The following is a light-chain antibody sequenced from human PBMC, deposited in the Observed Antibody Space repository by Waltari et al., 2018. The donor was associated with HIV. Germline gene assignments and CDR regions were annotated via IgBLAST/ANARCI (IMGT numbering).Light chain of an antibody. V-gene: IGLV8-61*01. J-gene: IGLJ3*02. CDR1: FAPVSPSYY. CDR3: VLYMGGAWV. Sequence: QTVVTPEPSFSVSPGGTVTLTCCCRFAPVSPSYYPSWYRQPPGPAPRTLIYSTNVRSSGVPDRFSGSILGNKAALTITGAQADDECHYYCVLYMGGAWVFGGGTKLTVL. CDR2: STN.